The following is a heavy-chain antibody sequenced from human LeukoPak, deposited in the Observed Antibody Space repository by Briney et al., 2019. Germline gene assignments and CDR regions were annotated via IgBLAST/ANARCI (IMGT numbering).Heavy chain of an antibody. CDR2: IYSGGST. CDR1: GFTFSSYS. CDR3: ARDSIYCSGGSCYSNAFDI. J-gene: IGHJ3*02. Sequence: GGSLRLSCAASGFTFSSYSMSWVRQAPGKGLEWVSVIYSGGSTYYAHSVKGRFTISRDNSKNTLYLQMNSLRAEDTAVYYCARDSIYCSGGSCYSNAFDIWGQGTMVTVSS. D-gene: IGHD2-15*01. V-gene: IGHV3-66*01.